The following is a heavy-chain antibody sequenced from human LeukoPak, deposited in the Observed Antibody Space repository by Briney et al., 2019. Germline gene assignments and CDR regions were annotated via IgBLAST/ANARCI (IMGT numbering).Heavy chain of an antibody. J-gene: IGHJ4*02. CDR1: GFTFSSYS. D-gene: IGHD6-19*01. Sequence: GGSLRLSCAASGFTFSSYSMTWVRQAPGKGLEWVSAISGSGGSTYYADSVKGRFTISRDNSKNTLYLQMNSLRAEDTAVYYCAKGIIGSYSSGSLVFDYWGQGTLVTVSS. CDR3: AKGIIGSYSSGSLVFDY. V-gene: IGHV3-23*01. CDR2: ISGSGGST.